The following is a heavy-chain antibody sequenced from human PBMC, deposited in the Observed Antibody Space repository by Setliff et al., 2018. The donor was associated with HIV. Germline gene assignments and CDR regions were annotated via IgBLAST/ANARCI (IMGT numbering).Heavy chain of an antibody. CDR1: GGSINSYY. J-gene: IGHJ4*02. CDR2: IYYIGNT. V-gene: IGHV4-59*12. CDR3: ARVRGSSYFGTFDY. Sequence: SETLSLTCAVSGGSINSYYWSWIRQPPGKGLEWIGYIYYIGNTNYNPPLKSRVTISVDTSKNQFSLKLSSVTAADTAVYYCARVRGSSYFGTFDYWGQGALVTSPQ. D-gene: IGHD1-26*01.